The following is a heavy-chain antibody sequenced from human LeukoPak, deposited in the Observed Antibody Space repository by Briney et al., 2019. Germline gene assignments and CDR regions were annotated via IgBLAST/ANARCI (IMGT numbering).Heavy chain of an antibody. CDR3: AKATTVTFDY. Sequence: PGGSLRLSCAASGFSFSTYVMHWVRQAPGKGLEWVAVIRYDGNNKYYGDSVKGRFTISRDNAKNTLYLQMKSLRAEDTAVYYCAKATTVTFDYWGQGTLVTVSS. CDR2: IRYDGNNK. CDR1: GFSFSTYV. V-gene: IGHV3-30*02. D-gene: IGHD4-17*01. J-gene: IGHJ4*02.